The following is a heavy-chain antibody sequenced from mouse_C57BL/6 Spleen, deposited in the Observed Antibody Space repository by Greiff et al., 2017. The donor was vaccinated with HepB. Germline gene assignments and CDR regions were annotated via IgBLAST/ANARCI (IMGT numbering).Heavy chain of an antibody. J-gene: IGHJ4*01. CDR1: GFSLTSYG. CDR2: IWSDGST. D-gene: IGHD1-1*01. Sequence: VHLVESGPGLVAPSQSLSITCTVSGFSLTSYGVHWVRQPPGKGLEWLVVIWSDGSTTYNSALKSRLSISKDNSKSQVFLKMNSLQTDDTAMYYCARHGHYGSSYAMDYWGQGTSVTVSS. V-gene: IGHV2-6-1*01. CDR3: ARHGHYGSSYAMDY.